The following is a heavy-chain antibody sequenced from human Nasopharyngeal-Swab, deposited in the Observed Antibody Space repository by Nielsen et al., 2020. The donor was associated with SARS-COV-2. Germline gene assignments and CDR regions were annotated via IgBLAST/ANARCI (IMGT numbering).Heavy chain of an antibody. CDR2: INNRGDDT. Sequence: GESLKIYCAASGFIFSNYAMSWVRQAPGKGLEWVSTINNRGDDTHYVDSVKGRFTVYRDNSKNTLYLQMNSLRGEDTAIFYCVKDLAYDEVSWGQGTLVTVSS. J-gene: IGHJ5*02. CDR3: VKDLAYDEVS. D-gene: IGHD5-12*01. CDR1: GFIFSNYA. V-gene: IGHV3-23*01.